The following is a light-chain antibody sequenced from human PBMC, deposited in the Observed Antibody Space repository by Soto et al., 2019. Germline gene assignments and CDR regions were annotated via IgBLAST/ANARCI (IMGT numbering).Light chain of an antibody. CDR1: QSISSY. Sequence: DIQMTQSPSSLSASVGDRVTITCRASQSISSYLNWYQQKPGKAPKLLIYAASSLQSGVPSRFSGSGAGTDFALTISGLEPEDFAVYYCQQYGSSPPLTFGGGTKVEMK. J-gene: IGKJ4*02. V-gene: IGKV1-39*01. CDR2: AAS. CDR3: QQYGSSPPLT.